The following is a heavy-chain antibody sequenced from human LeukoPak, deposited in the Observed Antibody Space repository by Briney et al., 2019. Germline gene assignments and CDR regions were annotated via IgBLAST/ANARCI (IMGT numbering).Heavy chain of an antibody. Sequence: ASVRVSCKASGYTFSDYDINWVRQAAGQGLEWMGWMNPITGSTGYVQKFRGRIIMTRDTSITTAFMELTSLTSDDTAIYYCARVKRFPTVWFDPWGQGTLVSVSS. D-gene: IGHD3-10*01. CDR1: GYTFSDYD. CDR3: ARVKRFPTVWFDP. CDR2: MNPITGST. V-gene: IGHV1-8*01. J-gene: IGHJ5*02.